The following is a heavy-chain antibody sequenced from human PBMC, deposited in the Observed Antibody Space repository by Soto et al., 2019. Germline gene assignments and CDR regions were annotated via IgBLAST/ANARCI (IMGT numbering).Heavy chain of an antibody. D-gene: IGHD2-15*01. CDR2: IIPIFGTA. Sequence: QVQLVQSGAEVKKPGSSVKVSCKASGGTFSSYAISWLRQAPGQGLEWMGGIIPIFGTANYAQKFQGRVTITGDESTSPAYMELRSLRSEDTAVYYCARGRNCSVGSCYWSFDSWGRGTLVTVSS. CDR1: GGTFSSYA. V-gene: IGHV1-69*12. CDR3: ARGRNCSVGSCYWSFDS. J-gene: IGHJ4*02.